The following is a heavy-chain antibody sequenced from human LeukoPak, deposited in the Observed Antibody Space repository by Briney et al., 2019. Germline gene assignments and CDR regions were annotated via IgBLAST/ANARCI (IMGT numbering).Heavy chain of an antibody. Sequence: GGSLRLSCAASGFTFSSYAMSWVRQAPGKGLEWVSAISGSGGSTYYADSVKGRFTIPRDNSKNTLYLQMNSLRAEDTAVYYCAKGHVTMIVVISPIDYWGQGTLVTVSS. V-gene: IGHV3-23*01. CDR3: AKGHVTMIVVISPIDY. CDR1: GFTFSSYA. CDR2: ISGSGGST. J-gene: IGHJ4*02. D-gene: IGHD3-22*01.